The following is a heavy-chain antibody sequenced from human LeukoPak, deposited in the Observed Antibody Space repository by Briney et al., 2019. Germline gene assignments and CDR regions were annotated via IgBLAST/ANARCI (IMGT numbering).Heavy chain of an antibody. CDR1: GFTFSSYG. V-gene: IGHV3-30*18. J-gene: IGHJ6*03. D-gene: IGHD5-18*01. CDR3: AKDTAGSYYYYMDV. Sequence: PGGSLRLSCAASGFTFSSYGMHWVRQAPGKGLEWVAVISYDGSDKYYANSVKGRFTISRDNSKNTLYLQMNSLRAEDTAVYYCAKDTAGSYYYYMDVWGKGTTVTVSS. CDR2: ISYDGSDK.